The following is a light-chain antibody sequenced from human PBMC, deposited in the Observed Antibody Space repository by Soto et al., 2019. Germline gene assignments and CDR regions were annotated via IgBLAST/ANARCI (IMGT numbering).Light chain of an antibody. J-gene: IGKJ4*01. CDR2: DAS. CDR1: QSVSSY. V-gene: IGKV3-11*01. CDR3: QQRSNWPLT. Sequence: EIVLTQSPATLSLSPGERARLSCGASQSVSSYLAWYQQKPGQAPRLLIYDASNRATGIPARFSGSGSGTDFTLTISSLEPEDFAVYYCQQRSNWPLTFGGGTKVDIK.